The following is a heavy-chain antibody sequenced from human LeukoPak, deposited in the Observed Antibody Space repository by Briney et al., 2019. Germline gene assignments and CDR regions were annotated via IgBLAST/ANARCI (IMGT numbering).Heavy chain of an antibody. D-gene: IGHD3-10*01. CDR3: AGGGFGEYNFDY. V-gene: IGHV3-11*01. CDR1: GFTFSDYY. CDR2: IGSSSSTI. J-gene: IGHJ4*02. Sequence: GGSLRLSCAASGFTFSDYYMSWIRQAPGKGLEWVSYIGSSSSTIYYADSVKGRFTISRDNAKNSLYLEMNSLRAEDTAVYYCAGGGFGEYNFDYWGQGTLVTVSS.